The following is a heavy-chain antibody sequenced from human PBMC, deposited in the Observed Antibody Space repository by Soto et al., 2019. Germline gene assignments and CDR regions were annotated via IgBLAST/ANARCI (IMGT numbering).Heavy chain of an antibody. J-gene: IGHJ4*02. Sequence: ASVKVSCKASGYTFTGYYMHWVRQAPGQGLEWMGWINPNSGGTNYAQKFQGWVTMTRDTSISTAYMELSRLRSDDTAVYYCARDFLPHYWSGGSCYGGGYGYWGQGTLVTVSS. CDR3: ARDFLPHYWSGGSCYGGGYGY. CDR2: INPNSGGT. V-gene: IGHV1-2*04. D-gene: IGHD2-15*01. CDR1: GYTFTGYY.